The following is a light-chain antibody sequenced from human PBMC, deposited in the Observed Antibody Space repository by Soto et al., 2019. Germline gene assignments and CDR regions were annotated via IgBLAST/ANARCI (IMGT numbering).Light chain of an antibody. CDR1: SSNIGYNS. V-gene: IGLV1-51*02. CDR2: ENN. CDR3: GTWDNGLSAVV. Sequence: QSVLTQPPSVSAAPGQKITISCSGSSSNIGYNSVSWYQQLPGTAPKLLISENNERPSVIPDRFSGSKSGTSATLGITGLQTGDEANYYCGTWDNGLSAVVFGGGTKVTVL. J-gene: IGLJ2*01.